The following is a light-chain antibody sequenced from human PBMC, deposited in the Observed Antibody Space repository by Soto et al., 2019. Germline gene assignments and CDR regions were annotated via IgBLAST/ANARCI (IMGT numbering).Light chain of an antibody. J-gene: IGKJ2*01. CDR2: APS. CDR3: LKHTSYPYT. CDR1: QGIRKD. Sequence: DIQMTQSPSSLSASVGDRVTITCRASQGIRKDLGWYQQKPGKAPKRLIYAPSSLQSRVPSRFSGSGSGTEFPLTISSLTAEDFATYYCLKHTSYPYTFGQGTTLEIK. V-gene: IGKV1-17*01.